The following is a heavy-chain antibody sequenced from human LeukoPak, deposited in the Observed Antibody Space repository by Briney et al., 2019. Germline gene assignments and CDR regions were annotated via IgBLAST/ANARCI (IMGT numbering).Heavy chain of an antibody. D-gene: IGHD2/OR15-2a*01. CDR2: INPNSGGT. Sequence: ASVKVSCKASGYTFTGYYMHWVRQAPGQGLEWMGWINPNSGGTNYAQKFQGWVTMTRDTSISTAYMELSRLRSEDTAVYYCATGGFVRGDAFDIWGQGTMVTVSS. V-gene: IGHV1-2*04. CDR3: ATGGFVRGDAFDI. CDR1: GYTFTGYY. J-gene: IGHJ3*02.